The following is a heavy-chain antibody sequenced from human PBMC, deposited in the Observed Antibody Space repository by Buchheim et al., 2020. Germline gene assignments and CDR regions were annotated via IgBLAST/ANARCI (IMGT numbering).Heavy chain of an antibody. CDR2: ISVSSGTI. Sequence: EVQLVESGGGLVQPGGSLRLSCVASGFTFSRYSMNWVRQAPGKGLEWVSYISVSSGTIHYTDSLQGRFTISRDNAKNSLYLQMNSLRAEDTAIYYCARNQGGDYVEPNFDFWGQGTL. D-gene: IGHD4-17*01. CDR3: ARNQGGDYVEPNFDF. V-gene: IGHV3-48*01. CDR1: GFTFSRYS. J-gene: IGHJ4*02.